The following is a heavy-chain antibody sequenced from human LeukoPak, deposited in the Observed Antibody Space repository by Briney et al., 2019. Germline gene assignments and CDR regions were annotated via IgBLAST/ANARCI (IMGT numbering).Heavy chain of an antibody. V-gene: IGHV4-39*01. Sequence: PSETLSLTCTVSGGSISSSSYYWGWIRQPPGKGLEWIGSIYYSGSTYYNPSLKSRVTISVDTSKNQFSLKLSSVTAADTAVCYCARLGPRIPTYDYWGQGTLVTVPS. CDR2: IYYSGST. CDR1: GGSISSSSYY. CDR3: ARLGPRIPTYDY. J-gene: IGHJ4*02.